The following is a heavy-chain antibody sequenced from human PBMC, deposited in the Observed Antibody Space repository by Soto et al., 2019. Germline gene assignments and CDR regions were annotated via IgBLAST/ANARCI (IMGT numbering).Heavy chain of an antibody. CDR3: ARGTVITISGVVISAMDA. V-gene: IGHV1-46*01. J-gene: IGHJ6*02. CDR2: INPSGGST. CDR1: GYTFTSYY. D-gene: IGHD3-3*01. Sequence: ASVKVSCKASGYTFTSYYMHWVRQAPGQGLEWMRIINPSGGSTSYAQKFQGRVTMTRDTSTSTVYMELSSLRSEDTAVYYCARGTVITISGVVISAMDAWGQGTTVTVSS.